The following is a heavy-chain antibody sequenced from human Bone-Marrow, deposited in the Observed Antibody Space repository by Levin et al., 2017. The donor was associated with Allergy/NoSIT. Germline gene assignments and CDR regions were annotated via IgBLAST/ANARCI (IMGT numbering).Heavy chain of an antibody. V-gene: IGHV1-8*01. D-gene: IGHD6-6*01. CDR1: GDTFSSYD. Sequence: ASVNVSCKASGDTFSSYDINWVRQASGQGLEWMGWMNPNSGNTVYAKKFQGRVTMTRNTSISTAYMDLSSLRSDDTATYYCATGQGHLVGPPWGQGTLVPVSA. CDR3: ATGQGHLVGPP. CDR2: MNPNSGNT. J-gene: IGHJ5*02.